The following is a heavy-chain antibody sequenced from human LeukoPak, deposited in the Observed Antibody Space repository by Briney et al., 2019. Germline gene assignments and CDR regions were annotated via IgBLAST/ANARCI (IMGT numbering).Heavy chain of an antibody. D-gene: IGHD2-15*01. J-gene: IGHJ3*02. CDR2: ISYDGSNK. CDR3: ARWCSGGSCYSSSAFDI. Sequence: GRSLRLSRAASGFTFSSYAMHWVRQAPGKGLEWVAVISYDGSNKYYADSVKGRFTISRDNAKNSLYLQMNSLRAEDTAVYYCARWCSGGSCYSSSAFDIWGQGTMVTVSS. V-gene: IGHV3-30-3*01. CDR1: GFTFSSYA.